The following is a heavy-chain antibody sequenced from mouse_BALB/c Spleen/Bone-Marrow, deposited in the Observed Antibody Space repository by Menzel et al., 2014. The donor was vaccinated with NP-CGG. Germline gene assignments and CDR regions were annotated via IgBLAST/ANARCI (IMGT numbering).Heavy chain of an antibody. J-gene: IGHJ3*01. D-gene: IGHD2-4*01. CDR1: GYTFTSYW. Sequence: VQLQQSGAELAKPGASVKMSCKASGYTFTSYWTHWVRQRPGQGLEWIGYINPSTGYTEYNQRFKDKATLAAVKSSTTAYMQLSSLTSEDSAVYYCARDDYDAFAYWGQGTLVTVSA. V-gene: IGHV1-7*01. CDR3: ARDDYDAFAY. CDR2: INPSTGYT.